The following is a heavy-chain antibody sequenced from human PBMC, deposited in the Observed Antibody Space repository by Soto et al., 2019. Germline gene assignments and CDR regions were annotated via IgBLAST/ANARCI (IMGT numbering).Heavy chain of an antibody. V-gene: IGHV2-70*01. J-gene: IGHJ6*02. CDR1: GFSLSTSGMC. D-gene: IGHD3-22*01. CDR3: ARIGSAYYDSSGSLVHYYYGMDV. Sequence: SGPTLVNPTQTLTLTCTFSGFSLSTSGMCVSWIRQPPGKALEWLGLIDWDDDKYYSTSLKTRLTISKDTSKNQVVLTMTNMDPVDTATYYCARIGSAYYDSSGSLVHYYYGMDVWGQGTTVTVSS. CDR2: IDWDDDK.